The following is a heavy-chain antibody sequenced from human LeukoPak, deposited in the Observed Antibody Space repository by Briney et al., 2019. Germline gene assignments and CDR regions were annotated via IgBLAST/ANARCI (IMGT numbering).Heavy chain of an antibody. CDR3: ARGLIAAAGTYYYYGMDV. J-gene: IGHJ6*04. Sequence: ASVKVSCKASGGTFSSYAISWVRQAPGQGLEWMGGIIPIFGSANYAQKFQGRVTITADESTSTAYMELSSLRSEDTAVYYCARGLIAAAGTYYYYGMDVWGKGTTVTVSS. D-gene: IGHD6-13*01. V-gene: IGHV1-69*13. CDR1: GGTFSSYA. CDR2: IIPIFGSA.